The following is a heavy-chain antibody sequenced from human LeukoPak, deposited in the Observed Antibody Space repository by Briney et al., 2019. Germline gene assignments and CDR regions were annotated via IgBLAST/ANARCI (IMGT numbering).Heavy chain of an antibody. CDR2: ISSSGNT. J-gene: IGHJ4*02. Sequence: TSETLPLTCTVSGGSISNYYWSWIRQPAGKGLEWIGRISSSGNTDYNPSLKSRLTMSVDMSKNQFSLKLNSVTAADTAVYYCAREGRSSTPGYWGQGTLVTVSS. CDR1: GGSISNYY. CDR3: AREGRSSTPGY. D-gene: IGHD2-15*01. V-gene: IGHV4-4*07.